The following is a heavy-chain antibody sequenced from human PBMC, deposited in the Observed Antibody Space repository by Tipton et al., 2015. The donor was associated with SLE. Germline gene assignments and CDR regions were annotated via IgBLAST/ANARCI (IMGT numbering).Heavy chain of an antibody. CDR3: ARGGTGDGRNPFDP. V-gene: IGHV4-39*07. Sequence: TLSLTCTVSGGSISSSNHYWGWIRQPPGKGLEWIGSIYYSGSTYYNPSIKSRVTILVDTSKNQFSLQLTSVTAADTAVYYCARGGTGDGRNPFDPWGQGTLVTVSS. CDR2: IYYSGST. D-gene: IGHD4-23*01. CDR1: GGSISSSNHY. J-gene: IGHJ5*02.